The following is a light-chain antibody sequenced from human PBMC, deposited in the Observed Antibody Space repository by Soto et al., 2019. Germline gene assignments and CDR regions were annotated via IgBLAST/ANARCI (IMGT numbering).Light chain of an antibody. CDR1: SSDVWSFNF. Sequence: QSVLTQAASVSGSPGQSITISCTRPSSDVWSFNFVSWYQQHPDKAPQVLIYEVTKRPPGVSNRFSGSKSGNTASLTISGLQADDEADYYCCSDAGSSSYVFGTGTKLTVL. V-gene: IGLV2-23*02. CDR2: EVT. CDR3: CSDAGSSSYV. J-gene: IGLJ1*01.